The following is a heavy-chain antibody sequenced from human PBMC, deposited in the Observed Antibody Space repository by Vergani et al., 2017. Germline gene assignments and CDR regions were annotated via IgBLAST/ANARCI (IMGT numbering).Heavy chain of an antibody. CDR1: GGPISSGGYY. Sequence: QVQLQESGPGLVKPSQTLSLPCTVPGGPISSGGYYWSWIRQHPGKGLEWIGYIYYSGRTYYNPSLKSRVTISVDTSKNQFSLKLSSVTAADTAVYYCARGDYYGSGSYSYFDYWGQGTLVTVSS. CDR3: ARGDYYGSGSYSYFDY. D-gene: IGHD3-10*01. J-gene: IGHJ4*02. CDR2: IYYSGRT. V-gene: IGHV4-31*03.